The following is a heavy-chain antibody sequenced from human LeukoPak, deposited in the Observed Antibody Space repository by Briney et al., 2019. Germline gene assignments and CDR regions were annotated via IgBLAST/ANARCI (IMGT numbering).Heavy chain of an antibody. Sequence: GASVKVSCKASGYTFTSYAMHWVRQAPGQRLEWMGWINAGNGNTKYSQKFQGRVTITRDTSASTAYMELSSLRSEDTAVYYCAREKIAAAGTFDYWGQGTLVTVSS. D-gene: IGHD6-13*01. J-gene: IGHJ4*02. CDR2: INAGNGNT. CDR1: GYTFTSYA. V-gene: IGHV1-3*01. CDR3: AREKIAAAGTFDY.